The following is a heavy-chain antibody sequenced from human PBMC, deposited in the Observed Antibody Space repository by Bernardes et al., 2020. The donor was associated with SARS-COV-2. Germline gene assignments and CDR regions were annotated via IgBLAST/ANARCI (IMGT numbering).Heavy chain of an antibody. CDR3: ARLNFITRRDY. Sequence: GGSLRLSCAASGFTVSNNYMSWVRQAPGKGREWVSVIYSGGSTYYADSVKGRFTISRDNSKNTVDLQMNSLRAEDTAVYYCARLNFITRRDYWGQGTLVTVAS. V-gene: IGHV3-66*01. CDR2: IYSGGST. D-gene: IGHD3-10*01. CDR1: GFTVSNNY. J-gene: IGHJ4*02.